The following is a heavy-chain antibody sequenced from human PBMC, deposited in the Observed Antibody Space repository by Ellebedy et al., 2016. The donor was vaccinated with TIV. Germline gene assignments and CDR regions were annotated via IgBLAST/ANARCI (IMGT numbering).Heavy chain of an antibody. CDR1: GYIFTSYW. D-gene: IGHD3-10*01. J-gene: IGHJ3*02. Sequence: GESLKISCEGSGYIFTSYWISWVRQAPGKGLEWVAVISYDGIKKYYADSVKARFTISRDTSRSTLYLQMNSLSAEDTALYYCARDPTYYYGSDNLRGAFDMWGQGTMVTVSS. CDR3: ARDPTYYYGSDNLRGAFDM. V-gene: IGHV3-30*06. CDR2: ISYDGIKK.